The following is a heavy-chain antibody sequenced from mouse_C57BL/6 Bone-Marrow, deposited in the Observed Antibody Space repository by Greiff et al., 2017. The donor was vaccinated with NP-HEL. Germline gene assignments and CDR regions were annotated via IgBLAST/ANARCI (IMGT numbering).Heavy chain of an antibody. CDR1: GFTFSSYA. J-gene: IGHJ1*03. CDR3: TRDGTYYSNYGYFDV. Sequence: EVMLVESGDGLVKPGGSLKLSCAASGFTFSSYAMSWVRQTPEKRLEWVAYISSGGDYIYYADTVKGRFTISRDNARNTLYLQMSSLKSEDTAMYYCTRDGTYYSNYGYFDVWGTGTTVTVSS. CDR2: ISSGGDYI. D-gene: IGHD2-5*01. V-gene: IGHV5-9-1*02.